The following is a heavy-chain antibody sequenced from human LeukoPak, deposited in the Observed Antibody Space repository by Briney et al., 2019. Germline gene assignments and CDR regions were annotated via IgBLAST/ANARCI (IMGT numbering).Heavy chain of an antibody. CDR2: ISVSVGST. V-gene: IGHV3-23*01. J-gene: IGHJ4*02. Sequence: GGSLRRSCAASGFTFSYYAMYWVRQAPGKGLEWVSAISVSVGSTFYADSVKGRFTISRDNSKNTLYLLLNSLRAEDTAVYYCAKAYTSDWYYFDYWGQGTLVTVSS. CDR1: GFTFSYYA. D-gene: IGHD6-19*01. CDR3: AKAYTSDWYYFDY.